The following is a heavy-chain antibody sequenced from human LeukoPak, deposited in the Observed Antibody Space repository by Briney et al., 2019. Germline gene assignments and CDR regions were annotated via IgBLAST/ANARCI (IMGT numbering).Heavy chain of an antibody. CDR3: ARPISGKSFDI. V-gene: IGHV3-53*01. Sequence: PGGSLRLSCAASGFTVSSNYISWVRPAQQQGLEWDSVIYPDGETYYSDFVNGRFTLSRDNSKNTLYLQMNSLRAEDTAPYYCARPISGKSFDIWGQGTMVTVSS. J-gene: IGHJ3*02. CDR2: IYPDGET. D-gene: IGHD6-19*01. CDR1: GFTVSSNY.